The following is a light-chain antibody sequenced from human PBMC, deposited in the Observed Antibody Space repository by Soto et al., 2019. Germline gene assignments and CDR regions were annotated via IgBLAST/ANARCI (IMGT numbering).Light chain of an antibody. Sequence: EVVLTQSPATLSLSPGERATLSFSASQSVSSGYLAWYQQRPGQAPRLLIYGASSRATGIPDRFSGSESGTDFTLTISSLEPEDFATYYCQQYDSFPVTFGQGTKVDIK. V-gene: IGKV3-20*01. CDR3: QQYDSFPVT. CDR1: QSVSSGY. CDR2: GAS. J-gene: IGKJ1*01.